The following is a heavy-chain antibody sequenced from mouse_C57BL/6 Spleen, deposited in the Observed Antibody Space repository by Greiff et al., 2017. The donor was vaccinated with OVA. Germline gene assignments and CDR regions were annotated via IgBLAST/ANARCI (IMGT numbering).Heavy chain of an antibody. J-gene: IGHJ3*01. Sequence: VQLQQSGPELVKPGASVKMSCKASGYTFTDYNMHWVKQSHGKSLEWIGYINPNNGGTSYNQKFKGKATLTVNKSSSTAYMELRSLTSEDSAVYYCARTPSTVVPVAYWGQGTLVTVSA. CDR1: GYTFTDYN. CDR2: INPNNGGT. CDR3: ARTPSTVVPVAY. V-gene: IGHV1-22*01. D-gene: IGHD1-1*01.